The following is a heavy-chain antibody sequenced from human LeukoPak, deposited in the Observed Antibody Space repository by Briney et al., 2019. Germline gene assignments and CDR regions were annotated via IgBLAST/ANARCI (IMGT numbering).Heavy chain of an antibody. D-gene: IGHD1-26*01. J-gene: IGHJ3*02. CDR1: GGSISSGGYY. CDR2: IYYSGST. Sequence: PSQTLSLTCTVSGGSISSGGYYWSWIRQHPGKGLEWIGYIYYSGSTYYNPSLESRVTISVDTSKNQFSLKLSSVTAADTAVYYCAVSGQPHDAFDIWGQGTMVTVSS. V-gene: IGHV4-31*03. CDR3: AVSGQPHDAFDI.